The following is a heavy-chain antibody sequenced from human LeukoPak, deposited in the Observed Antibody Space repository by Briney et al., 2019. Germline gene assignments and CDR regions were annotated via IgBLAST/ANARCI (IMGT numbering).Heavy chain of an antibody. J-gene: IGHJ4*02. D-gene: IGHD5-18*01. V-gene: IGHV4-34*01. Sequence: SETLSLTCAVYGGSFSGYYWSWIRQPPGKGLEWIGEINHSGSTNYNPSLKSRVTLSVDTSKNQFSLKLSSVTAADTAVYYCARARGYSYGRFFDYWGQGTLVTVSS. CDR3: ARARGYSYGRFFDY. CDR2: INHSGST. CDR1: GGSFSGYY.